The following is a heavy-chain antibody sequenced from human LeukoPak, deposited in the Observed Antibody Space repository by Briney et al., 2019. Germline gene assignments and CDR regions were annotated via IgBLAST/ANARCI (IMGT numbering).Heavy chain of an antibody. CDR2: IIPIFGTA. CDR3: ARGGGYDSSGYYDAFDI. Sequence: ASVKVSCKASGGTFSSYAISWVRQAPGQGLEWMGGIIPIFGTANYAQKFQGRVTITADESTSTAYMELSSLRSEDTAVYYCARGGGYDSSGYYDAFDIWGQGTMVTVSS. J-gene: IGHJ3*02. D-gene: IGHD3-22*01. CDR1: GGTFSSYA. V-gene: IGHV1-69*13.